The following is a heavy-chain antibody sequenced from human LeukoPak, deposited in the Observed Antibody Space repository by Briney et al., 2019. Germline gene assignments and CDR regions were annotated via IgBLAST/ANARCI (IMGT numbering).Heavy chain of an antibody. CDR3: ALDIVGPTAWHYGY. J-gene: IGHJ4*02. CDR1: GYTFTGYY. CDR2: LNPNSGGT. D-gene: IGHD5-12*01. Sequence: GASVKVSCKASGYTFTGYYMHWVRQAPGQGLEWMGWLNPNSGGTNYAQKFQGRVTMTRDTSISTAYMELSRLRSDDTAVYYCALDIVGPTAWHYGYWGQGTLVTVSS. V-gene: IGHV1-2*02.